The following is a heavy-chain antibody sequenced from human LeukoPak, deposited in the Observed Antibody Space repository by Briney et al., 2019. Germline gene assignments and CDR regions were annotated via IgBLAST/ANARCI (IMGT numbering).Heavy chain of an antibody. J-gene: IGHJ4*02. Sequence: ASVKVSCKASGYTFTGYYMHWVRQAPGQGLEWMGWINPNSGGTNYAQKFQGRVTTTRDTSISTAYMELSRLRSDDTAVYYCARGDRSGIAVAGTGDWGQGTLVTVSS. CDR1: GYTFTGYY. CDR2: INPNSGGT. D-gene: IGHD6-19*01. CDR3: ARGDRSGIAVAGTGD. V-gene: IGHV1-2*02.